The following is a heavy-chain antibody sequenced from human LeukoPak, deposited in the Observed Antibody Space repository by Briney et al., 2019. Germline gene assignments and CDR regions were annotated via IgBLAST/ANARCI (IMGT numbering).Heavy chain of an antibody. J-gene: IGHJ5*02. CDR2: IWYDGSNK. Sequence: GGSLRLSCAASGLTFSSYAMHWVRQTPGKGLEWVAVIWYDGSNKYHVDFVKGRFTISRDNSKNTLYLQMDSLRGDDTAVYYCAKASGSMGYCTSTSCNGENWFDTWGQGTLVTVSS. CDR3: AKASGSMGYCTSTSCNGENWFDT. D-gene: IGHD2-2*01. V-gene: IGHV3-33*06. CDR1: GLTFSSYA.